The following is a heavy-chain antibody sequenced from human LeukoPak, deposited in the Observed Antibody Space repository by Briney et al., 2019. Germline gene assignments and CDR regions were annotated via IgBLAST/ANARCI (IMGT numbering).Heavy chain of an antibody. CDR2: ISGSGGST. D-gene: IGHD1-26*01. J-gene: IGHJ3*01. CDR3: VRAPSGLIKGSYDL. CDR1: GFTFSSYA. Sequence: GGSLRLSCAASGFTFSSYAMSWVRQAPGKGLEWVSAISGSGGSTYYADSVKGRFTISRDNSKNTLYLQMNGLRVDDTALYYCVRAPSGLIKGSYDLWGQGTMVSVSS. V-gene: IGHV3-23*01.